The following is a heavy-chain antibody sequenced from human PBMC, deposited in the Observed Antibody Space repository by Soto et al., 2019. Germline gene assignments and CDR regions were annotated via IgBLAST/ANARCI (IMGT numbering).Heavy chain of an antibody. CDR2: IYYSGST. CDR3: ASPWTGTTGFDY. J-gene: IGHJ4*02. CDR1: GGSISSSSYY. D-gene: IGHD1-7*01. V-gene: IGHV4-39*01. Sequence: SETLSLTCTVSGGSISSSSYYWGWIRQPPGKGLEWIGSIYYSGSTYYNPSLKSRVTISVDTSKNQFSLKLSSVTAADTAVYYCASPWTGTTGFDYWGQGTLVTVSS.